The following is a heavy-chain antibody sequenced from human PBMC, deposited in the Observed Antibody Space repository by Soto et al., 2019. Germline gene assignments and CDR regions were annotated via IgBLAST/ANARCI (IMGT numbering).Heavy chain of an antibody. D-gene: IGHD6-19*01. CDR2: INPDGSEK. CDR1: GFSFSSFW. J-gene: IGHJ4*02. CDR3: ARGVGGVLVAGFDY. V-gene: IGHV3-7*01. Sequence: GGSLRLSCAASGFSFSSFWMDWVRQAPGKGLEWVANINPDGSEKHYVDSVKGRFTISRDNARSSLYLQMSSLTAEDSALYYCARGVGGVLVAGFDYWGQG.